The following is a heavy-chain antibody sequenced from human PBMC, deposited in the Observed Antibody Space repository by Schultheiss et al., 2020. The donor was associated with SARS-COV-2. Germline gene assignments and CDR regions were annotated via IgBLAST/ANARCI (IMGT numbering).Heavy chain of an antibody. CDR1: GYTFTGYY. J-gene: IGHJ6*02. V-gene: IGHV1-2*06. Sequence: ASVKVSCKASGYTFTGYYMHWVRQAPGQGLEWMGRINPNSGGTNYAQKFQGRVTMTRDTSISTAYMELSRLRSDDTAVYYCAREPPLSGYDFWSGYHTLYGMDVWGQGTTVTVSS. CDR3: AREPPLSGYDFWSGYHTLYGMDV. D-gene: IGHD3-3*01. CDR2: INPNSGGT.